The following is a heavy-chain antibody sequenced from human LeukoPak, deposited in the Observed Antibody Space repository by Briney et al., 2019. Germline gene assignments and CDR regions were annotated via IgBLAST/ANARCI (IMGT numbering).Heavy chain of an antibody. D-gene: IGHD3-9*01. CDR1: GYTFTDFY. J-gene: IGHJ4*02. CDR3: ARGTFDWLSPHFDY. CDR2: INPNSGGT. V-gene: IGHV1-2*02. Sequence: GASVKVSCKASGYTFTDFYIHWVRQAPGQGLEWMGWINPNSGGTNYAQKFQGRVTMTRDTSISTAYTELSRLRSDDTAVYYCARGTFDWLSPHFDYWGQGTLVTVSS.